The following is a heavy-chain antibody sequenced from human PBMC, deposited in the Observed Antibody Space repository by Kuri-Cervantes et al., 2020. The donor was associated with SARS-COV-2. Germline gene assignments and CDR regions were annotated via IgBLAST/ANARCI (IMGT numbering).Heavy chain of an antibody. Sequence: ALVKVSCKASGYTFTGYYMHWVRQAPGQGLEWMGWINPNSGGTNYAQKFQGRVTMTRDTSTSTVYMELSSLRSEDTAVYYCARAELTGIDYWGQGTLVTVSS. CDR3: ARAELTGIDY. CDR2: INPNSGGT. D-gene: IGHD7-27*01. J-gene: IGHJ4*02. V-gene: IGHV1-2*02. CDR1: GYTFTGYY.